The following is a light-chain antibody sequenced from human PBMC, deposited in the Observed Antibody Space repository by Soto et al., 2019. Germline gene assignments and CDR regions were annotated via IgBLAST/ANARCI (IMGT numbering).Light chain of an antibody. Sequence: QSALTQPASVSGSPGQSITISCTGTSSDVGGYNYVSWYQQYPDKAPTLMIYDVSNRPSGVSHRFSGSKSGNTASLTISGLHAEDEADYYCSSYTTSGTWWFGGGTKLTVL. CDR1: SSDVGGYNY. J-gene: IGLJ3*02. CDR2: DVS. CDR3: SSYTTSGTWW. V-gene: IGLV2-14*01.